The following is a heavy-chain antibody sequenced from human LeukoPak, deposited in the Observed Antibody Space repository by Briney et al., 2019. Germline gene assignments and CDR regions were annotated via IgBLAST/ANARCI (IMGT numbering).Heavy chain of an antibody. Sequence: GGSLRLSCAASGFTFDDYGMSWVRQAPGKGLGWVSGINWNGRSTGYADSVKGRFTISRDNAKDSLYLQMNSLRAEDTAVYYCARDPTGGAFDIWGQGTVVTVSS. D-gene: IGHD1-26*01. CDR2: INWNGRST. V-gene: IGHV3-20*04. CDR3: ARDPTGGAFDI. CDR1: GFTFDDYG. J-gene: IGHJ3*02.